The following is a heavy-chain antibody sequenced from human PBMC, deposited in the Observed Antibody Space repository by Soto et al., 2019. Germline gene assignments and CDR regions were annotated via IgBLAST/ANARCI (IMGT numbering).Heavy chain of an antibody. D-gene: IGHD3-10*01. Sequence: PGGSLRLSCAASGFTFSIYAMSWVRQAPGKGLEWVSVMSGSDGSSYYADSVKGRFTISRDNSKNTLFLQMNSLRVDDTAVLYCAKASITMVRGVIRGIAFDYWGQGTRVTVSS. V-gene: IGHV3-23*01. J-gene: IGHJ4*02. CDR2: MSGSDGSS. CDR3: AKASITMVRGVIRGIAFDY. CDR1: GFTFSIYA.